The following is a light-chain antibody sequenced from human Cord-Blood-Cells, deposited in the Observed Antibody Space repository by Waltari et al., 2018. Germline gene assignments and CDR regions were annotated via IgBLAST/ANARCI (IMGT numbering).Light chain of an antibody. Sequence: DIHMTQSPSPLSASVGDGGTITCQASQRISSWLAWYQEKPGKAPKLLSYKASSLESGVPSRFSGRGAGTEFTHTSSSLQPNDIATYYCQPYDSYSRTFGQGTKVEIK. CDR1: QRISSW. V-gene: IGKV1-5*03. J-gene: IGKJ1*01. CDR3: QPYDSYSRT. CDR2: KAS.